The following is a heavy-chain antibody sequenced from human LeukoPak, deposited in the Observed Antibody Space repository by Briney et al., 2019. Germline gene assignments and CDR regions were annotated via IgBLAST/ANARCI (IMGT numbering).Heavy chain of an antibody. V-gene: IGHV1-46*01. CDR3: ARRFPPLVYSSGQALDY. Sequence: ASVKVSCKASGYTFTSYGISWVRQAPGQGLEWMGIINPSGGSTSYAQKFQGRVTMTRDTSTSTVYMELSSLRSEDTAVYYCARRFPPLVYSSGQALDYWGQGTLVTVSS. J-gene: IGHJ4*02. CDR2: INPSGGST. CDR1: GYTFTSYG. D-gene: IGHD6-19*01.